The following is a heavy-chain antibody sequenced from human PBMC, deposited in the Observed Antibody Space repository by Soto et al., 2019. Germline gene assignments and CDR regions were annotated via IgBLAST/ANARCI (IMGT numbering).Heavy chain of an antibody. V-gene: IGHV4-34*01. CDR1: GESLSDHY. CDR3: ARGAQIRGVTRCFDP. Sequence: QVQLQQWGAGLLKPSETLSLICAVSGESLSDHYWSWIRQSPGKGLEWIGDINQYGTTNYNPSLKSRVTIAADTSKNQFFLRLASVTAADTAIYYCARGAQIRGVTRCFDPWGQGTLVTVSS. J-gene: IGHJ5*02. D-gene: IGHD3-3*01. CDR2: INQYGTT.